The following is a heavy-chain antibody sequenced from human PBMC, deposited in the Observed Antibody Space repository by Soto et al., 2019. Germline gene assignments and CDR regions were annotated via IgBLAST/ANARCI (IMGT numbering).Heavy chain of an antibody. CDR1: GFTVSSNY. D-gene: IGHD2-21*02. J-gene: IGHJ6*02. CDR2: IYSGGST. CDR3: ARLKXDCYQRGCYHYYYGMDV. Sequence: GGSLRLSCAASGFTVSSNYMSWVRQAPGKGLEWVSVIYSGGSTYYADSVKGRFTISRDNSKNTLYLQMNSLRAEDTAVYYCARLKXDCYQRGCYHYYYGMDVWGQGTTVTVSS. V-gene: IGHV3-53*01.